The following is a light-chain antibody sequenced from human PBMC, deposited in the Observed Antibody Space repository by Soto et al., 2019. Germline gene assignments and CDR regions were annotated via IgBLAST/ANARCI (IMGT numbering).Light chain of an antibody. CDR1: QHVSSN. Sequence: EIVMTQSPATLSVPRGGSATLSCRASQHVSSNFAWYRQKPGQAPTLLIYRASTRATGIPARFSGSGSGTEFTLTISSLQSEDFAVYYCQQYNNWPYTFGQGTKLEIK. J-gene: IGKJ2*01. CDR3: QQYNNWPYT. V-gene: IGKV3-15*01. CDR2: RAS.